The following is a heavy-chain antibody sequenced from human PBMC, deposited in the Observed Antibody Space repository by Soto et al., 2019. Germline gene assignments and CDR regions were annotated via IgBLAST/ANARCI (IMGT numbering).Heavy chain of an antibody. Sequence: ASVKVSCEASGYSFTSLDINWVRQTAGQGLEWMGWMEPSTGRTGYAQKFQGRVTMTRDTSINTAYMELTTLTSDDTAFYYCARGVSAGVDYWGQVTLVTVSS. CDR3: ARGVSAGVDY. D-gene: IGHD1-26*01. V-gene: IGHV1-8*01. J-gene: IGHJ4*02. CDR1: GYSFTSLD. CDR2: MEPSTGRT.